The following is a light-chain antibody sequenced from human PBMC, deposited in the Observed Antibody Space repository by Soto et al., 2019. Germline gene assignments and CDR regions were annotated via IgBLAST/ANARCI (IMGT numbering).Light chain of an antibody. V-gene: IGLV1-40*01. Sequence: QSVLTQPPSVSGAPGQRVTISCTGSSSNIGAGYDVHWYQQLPGTAPKLLIYDNNNRPSGVPDRFSGSKSGTSASLAITGLRAEDESDYYCQSYDNSLSGLVFGGGTKVTVL. CDR3: QSYDNSLSGLV. CDR1: SSNIGAGYD. CDR2: DNN. J-gene: IGLJ2*01.